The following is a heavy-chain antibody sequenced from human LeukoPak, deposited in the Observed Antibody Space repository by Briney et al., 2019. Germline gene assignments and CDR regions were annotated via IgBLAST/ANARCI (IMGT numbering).Heavy chain of an antibody. CDR3: ARVRTSYGDYGNWFDP. D-gene: IGHD4-17*01. CDR1: GGSISSGGYY. CDR2: IYYSGST. V-gene: IGHV4-31*03. Sequence: SETLSLTCTVSGGSISSGGYYWSWIPQHPGKGLEWLGYIYYSGSTYYNPSLKSRVTISVDTSKNQFSLKLSSVTAADTAVYYCARVRTSYGDYGNWFDPWGQGTLVTVSS. J-gene: IGHJ5*02.